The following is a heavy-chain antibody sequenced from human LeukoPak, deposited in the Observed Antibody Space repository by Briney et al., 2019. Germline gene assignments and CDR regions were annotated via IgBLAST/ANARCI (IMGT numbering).Heavy chain of an antibody. D-gene: IGHD3-9*01. V-gene: IGHV4-59*01. J-gene: IGHJ6*03. Sequence: SETLSLTCTVSGGSISSYYWSWIRQPPGKGLEWVGYIYYSGSTNYNPSLKSRVTISVDTTKNQFSLKLSSVSAADTAVYYCARVFMDYEILTGYSYYYYYYMDVWGKGTTVTISS. CDR1: GGSISSYY. CDR3: ARVFMDYEILTGYSYYYYYYMDV. CDR2: IYYSGST.